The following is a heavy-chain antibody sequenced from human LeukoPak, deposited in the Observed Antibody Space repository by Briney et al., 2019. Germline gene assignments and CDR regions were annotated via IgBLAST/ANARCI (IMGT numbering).Heavy chain of an antibody. J-gene: IGHJ4*02. Sequence: SGTLSLTCGVSGGSISGTNWWSWVHQPPAQGLEWIGEISLAGQTNYNPSLNGRVTMSLDKSSNQLSLHLTSVTAADTATYFCSRESGPFCPFGYWGQGTLVTVSS. D-gene: IGHD1-26*01. CDR2: ISLAGQT. CDR3: SRESGPFCPFGY. CDR1: GGSISGTNW. V-gene: IGHV4-4*02.